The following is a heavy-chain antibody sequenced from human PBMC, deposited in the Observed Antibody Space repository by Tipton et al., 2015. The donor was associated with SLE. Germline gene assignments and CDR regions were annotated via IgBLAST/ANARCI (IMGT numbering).Heavy chain of an antibody. CDR1: DGSISTTNYY. V-gene: IGHV4-39*07. Sequence: TLSLTCSVSDGSISTTNYYWGWLRQPPGKGLEWIGSIFYTGSTYYNPSLNSRVSFSIDTSENHFSLRLNSVTAADTAVYYCARVHFIFGGMDVWGNGTTVTVSS. D-gene: IGHD3-3*01. J-gene: IGHJ6*04. CDR3: ARVHFIFGGMDV. CDR2: IFYTGST.